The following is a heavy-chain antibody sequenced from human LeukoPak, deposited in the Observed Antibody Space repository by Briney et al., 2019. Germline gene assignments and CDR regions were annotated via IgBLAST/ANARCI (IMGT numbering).Heavy chain of an antibody. J-gene: IGHJ4*02. Sequence: SQTLSLTCAISGDSVSSNSAAGNWIRQSPSRGLEWLGRTYYRSKWSNDSAVSVKSRITINPDTPKSQSSLQMNSVTPEDTAVYYCARDPRSGGPNDSWGQGTLVTVSS. CDR2: TYYRSKWSN. V-gene: IGHV6-1*01. CDR3: ARDPRSGGPNDS. CDR1: GDSVSSNSAA. D-gene: IGHD3-16*01.